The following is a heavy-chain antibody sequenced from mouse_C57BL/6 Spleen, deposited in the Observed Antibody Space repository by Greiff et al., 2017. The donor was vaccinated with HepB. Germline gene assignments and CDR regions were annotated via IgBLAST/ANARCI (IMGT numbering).Heavy chain of an antibody. CDR1: GFTFSNYW. Sequence: DVKLQESGGGLVQPGGSMKLSCVASGFTFSNYWMNWVRQSPEKGLEWVAQIRLKSDNYATHYAESVKGRFTISRDDSKSSVYLQMNNLRAEDTGIYYCTSILLRWEWFAYWGQGTLVTVSA. V-gene: IGHV6-3*01. J-gene: IGHJ3*01. CDR3: TSILLRWEWFAY. D-gene: IGHD1-1*01. CDR2: IRLKSDNYAT.